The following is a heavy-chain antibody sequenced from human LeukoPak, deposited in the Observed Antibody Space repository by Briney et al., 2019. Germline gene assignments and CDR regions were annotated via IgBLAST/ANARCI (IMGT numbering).Heavy chain of an antibody. D-gene: IGHD1-26*01. CDR3: VRDLRVGAVNFDF. J-gene: IGHJ4*02. CDR2: ITSGGDRT. V-gene: IGHV3-48*03. CDR1: GFTFSSYE. Sequence: PGGSLRLSCVAPGFTFSSYEMHWVRQPPGKGLEWISYITSGGDRTYHADSVKGRLTISRDNAKNSLYLQMNSLRDEDTAVYYCVRDLRVGAVNFDFWGQGTLVTVSS.